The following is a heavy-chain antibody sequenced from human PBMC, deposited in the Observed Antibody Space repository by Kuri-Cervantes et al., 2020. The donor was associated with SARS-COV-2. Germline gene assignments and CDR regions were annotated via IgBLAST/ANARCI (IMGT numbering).Heavy chain of an antibody. CDR2: ISSGGSST. J-gene: IGHJ2*01. V-gene: IGHV3-23*01. CDR3: AKDNSENGRGYWYFDL. D-gene: IGHD1-1*01. Sequence: GGSLRLSCAASGFTFSDYPMSWVRQAPGKGLEWVSGISSGGSSTHYPDSVKGRFTISRDNYKNTLYLQMSSLRAEDTAVYYCAKDNSENGRGYWYFDLWGRGTLVTVSS. CDR1: GFTFSDYP.